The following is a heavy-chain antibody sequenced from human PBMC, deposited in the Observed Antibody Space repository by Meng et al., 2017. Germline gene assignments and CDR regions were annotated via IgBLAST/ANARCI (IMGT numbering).Heavy chain of an antibody. CDR1: GGSFSGYY. CDR2: INHSGST. Sequence: VHLQQWGAGLLKASEALSLTRAVYGGSFSGYYWSWIRQPPGKGLEWIGEINHSGSTNYNPSLKSRVTISVDTSKNQFSLKLSSVTAADTAVYYCARELKEQSFAWGYWGQGTLVTVSS. CDR3: ARELKEQSFAWGY. J-gene: IGHJ4*02. V-gene: IGHV4-34*01. D-gene: IGHD3-16*01.